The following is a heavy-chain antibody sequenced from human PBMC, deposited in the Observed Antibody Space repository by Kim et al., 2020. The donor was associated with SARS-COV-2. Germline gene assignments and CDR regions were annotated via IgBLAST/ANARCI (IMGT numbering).Heavy chain of an antibody. CDR2: T. Sequence: TNYNLSLKSRVTISVDTSKNQFSLKLSSVTAADTAVYYCARSGWYYYMDVWGKGTTVTVSS. J-gene: IGHJ6*03. D-gene: IGHD1-1*01. V-gene: IGHV4-59*01. CDR3: ARSGWYYYMDV.